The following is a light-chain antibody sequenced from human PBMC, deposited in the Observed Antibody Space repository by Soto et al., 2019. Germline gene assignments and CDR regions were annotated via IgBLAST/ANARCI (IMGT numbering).Light chain of an antibody. CDR2: AAF. CDR3: QKYNSVPH. CDR1: QAIGNY. Sequence: DIQMTQSPSSLSASVGDRVTITCRASQAIGNYLAWYQQRPGKVPELLIYAAFVLQSGVPSRFSGSGSETDFTLTISSLQPEDVATYYCQKYNSVPHFGPGTKVDMK. J-gene: IGKJ3*01. V-gene: IGKV1-27*01.